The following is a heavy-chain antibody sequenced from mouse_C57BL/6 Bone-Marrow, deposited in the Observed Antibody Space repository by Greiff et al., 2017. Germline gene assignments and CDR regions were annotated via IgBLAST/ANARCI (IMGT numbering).Heavy chain of an antibody. CDR1: GFNIKDDY. CDR2: IDPENGDT. Sequence: EVKVEESGAELVRPGASVKLSCTASGFNIKDDYMHWVKQRPEQGLEWIGWIDPENGDTEYASKFQGKATITADTSSNTAYLQLSSLTSEDTAVYYCTTDGCYAMDYWGQGTSVTVSS. J-gene: IGHJ4*01. CDR3: TTDGCYAMDY. D-gene: IGHD2-3*01. V-gene: IGHV14-4*01.